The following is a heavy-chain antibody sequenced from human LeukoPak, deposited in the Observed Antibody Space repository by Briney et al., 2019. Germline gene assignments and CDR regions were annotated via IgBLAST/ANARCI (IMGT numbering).Heavy chain of an antibody. V-gene: IGHV3-53*01. CDR2: IYSGGST. CDR1: GFTDSSNY. CDR3: ARDPGFVDDYYYYMDV. J-gene: IGHJ6*03. D-gene: IGHD3-10*01. Sequence: PGGSVTLPCAASGFTDSSNYMSLVRQAPGKGLEWRSDIYSGGSTYYADSVKGRFTISSDNSKNTLYLQMNSLRAEDTAVYYCARDPGFVDDYYYYMDVWGKGTTVTVSS.